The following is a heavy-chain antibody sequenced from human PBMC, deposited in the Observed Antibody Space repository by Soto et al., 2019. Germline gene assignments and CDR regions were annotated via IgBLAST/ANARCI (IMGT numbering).Heavy chain of an antibody. V-gene: IGHV1-46*01. J-gene: IGHJ4*02. CDR2: INPNGGST. Sequence: QVQLVQSGAEVKKPGASVKISCKASGYTFIHYYIHWLRQAPGQGLEWMAIINPNGGSTNYAQKFQGRVTVTSDTSTTTVSMELNSLESDDTAVYFCARSLLQGDFWGQGTLVTVSS. CDR1: GYTFIHYY. D-gene: IGHD2-21*01. CDR3: ARSLLQGDF.